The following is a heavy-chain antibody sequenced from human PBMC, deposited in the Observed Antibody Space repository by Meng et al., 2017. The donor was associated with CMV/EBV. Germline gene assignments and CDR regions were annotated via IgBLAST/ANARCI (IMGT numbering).Heavy chain of an antibody. CDR2: IYYRGST. D-gene: IGHD6-13*01. J-gene: IGHJ4*02. CDR1: GFTFSSYG. V-gene: IGHV4-39*07. CDR3: ARDGYGALGFDF. Sequence: GSLRLSCAASGFTFSSYGMHWVRQAPGKGLEWIGSIYYRGSTFYNSSLKSRVTMSVDTSKNQFSLKLSSVTAADTAVYYCARDGYGALGFDFWGQGTLVTVSS.